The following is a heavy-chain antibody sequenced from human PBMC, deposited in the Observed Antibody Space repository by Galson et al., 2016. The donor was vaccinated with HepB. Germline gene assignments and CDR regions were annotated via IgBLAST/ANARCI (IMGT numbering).Heavy chain of an antibody. J-gene: IGHJ4*02. CDR2: LSDNGHAT. CDR3: AKCPPGTRGSLDS. D-gene: IGHD1-14*01. V-gene: IGHV3-23*01. CDR1: GFTFNSYA. Sequence: SLRLSCAGSGFTFNSYAMNWVRQAPGKGLEWISLLSDNGHATYYADPVRGRFSIARDNSKNTLYLQMNSLRADDTAVYYCAKCPPGTRGSLDSWGQGTLVTVSS.